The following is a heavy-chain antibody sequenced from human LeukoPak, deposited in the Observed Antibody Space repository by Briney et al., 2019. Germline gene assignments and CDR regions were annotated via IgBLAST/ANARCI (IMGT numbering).Heavy chain of an antibody. D-gene: IGHD2-2*01. Sequence: GGSLRLSCAASGFTFSRYEMNWVRQAPGKGLEWVSYISSSGSTIYYADSVKGRFTISRDNAKNSLYLQMNSLRAEDTAVYYCARDRGYCSSTSCYAVGGSYYGMDVWGKGTTVTVSS. J-gene: IGHJ6*04. CDR2: ISSSGSTI. CDR1: GFTFSRYE. CDR3: ARDRGYCSSTSCYAVGGSYYGMDV. V-gene: IGHV3-48*03.